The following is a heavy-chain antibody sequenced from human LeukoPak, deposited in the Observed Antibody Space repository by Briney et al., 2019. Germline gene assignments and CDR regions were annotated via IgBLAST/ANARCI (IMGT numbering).Heavy chain of an antibody. V-gene: IGHV3-11*01. CDR3: AREEYYGSGSYYNRDWFDP. CDR2: ISSSGSTI. CDR1: GFTFSDYY. Sequence: GGSLRLSCAASGFTFSDYYMSWIRQAPRKGLEWVSYISSSGSTIYYADSVKGRFTISRDNAKNTLYLQMNSLRAEDTAVYYCAREEYYGSGSYYNRDWFDPWGQGTLVTVSS. D-gene: IGHD3-10*01. J-gene: IGHJ5*02.